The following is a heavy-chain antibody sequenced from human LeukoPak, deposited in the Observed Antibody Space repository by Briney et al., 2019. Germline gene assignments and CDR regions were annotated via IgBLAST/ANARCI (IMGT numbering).Heavy chain of an antibody. J-gene: IGHJ4*02. V-gene: IGHV4-39*01. CDR3: ARHSNYASGVRGVFDY. CDR2: IYYSGST. D-gene: IGHD3-10*01. Sequence: KPSETLSLTCSVSGGSMSSYYWGWIRQPPGKGLEWIGSIYYSGSTYYNPSLKSRVTISVDTSKNQFSLKLSSVTAADTAVYYCARHSNYASGVRGVFDYWGQGTLVTVSS. CDR1: GGSMSSYY.